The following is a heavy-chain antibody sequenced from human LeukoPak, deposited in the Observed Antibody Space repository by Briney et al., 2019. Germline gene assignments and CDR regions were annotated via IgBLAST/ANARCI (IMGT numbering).Heavy chain of an antibody. CDR2: IKQDGSEK. CDR3: AKDREYSGSYRPGPTRYYYGMDV. CDR1: GFSLSNYW. J-gene: IGHJ6*02. V-gene: IGHV3-7*05. Sequence: GGSLRLSCAVSGFSLSNYWMSWVRQTPGKGLEWVANIKQDGSEKHYVDSVKGRFAISRDNAKDTLYLQMNSLRAEDTAVFYCAKDREYSGSYRPGPTRYYYGMDVWGQGTTVTVSS. D-gene: IGHD1-26*01.